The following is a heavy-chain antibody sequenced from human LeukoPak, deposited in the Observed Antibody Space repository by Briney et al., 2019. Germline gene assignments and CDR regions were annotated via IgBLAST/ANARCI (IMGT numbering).Heavy chain of an antibody. J-gene: IGHJ4*02. CDR3: TREVSY. CDR2: IYYSGTT. CDR1: SGSISSYY. V-gene: IGHV4-59*12. Sequence: SETLSLTCTFSSGSISSYYWNWVRQPPGKGLEWIGYIYYSGTTNYNPSLKSRVTMLVDTSKSQFSLKLSSVTAADTAVYYCTREVSYWGQGTLVTVSS. D-gene: IGHD1-14*01.